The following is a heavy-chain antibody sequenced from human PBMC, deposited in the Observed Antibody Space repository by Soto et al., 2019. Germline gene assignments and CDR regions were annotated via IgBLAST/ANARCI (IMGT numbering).Heavy chain of an antibody. CDR3: AIAAYCSGATCYSGYNWFDP. Sequence: QVQLVQSGAVVRKPGASVTVSCKVSGYTLSEVSIHWVRQTPGKGLEWMGGLEPENDETSYAQKFQGRVTLTEDTSTDTAYLELSRLRSEDPAIYYCAIAAYCSGATCYSGYNWFDPGGQGTQVTVSS. V-gene: IGHV1-24*01. J-gene: IGHJ5*02. D-gene: IGHD2-2*01. CDR1: GYTLSEVS. CDR2: LEPENDET.